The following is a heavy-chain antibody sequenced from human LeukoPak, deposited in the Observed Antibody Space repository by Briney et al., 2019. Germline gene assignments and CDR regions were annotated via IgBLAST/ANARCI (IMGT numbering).Heavy chain of an antibody. CDR3: ARIRKPAAVGIAAAGTYYYMAV. V-gene: IGHV4-39*07. J-gene: IGHJ6*03. CDR1: GGSISSSSYY. CDR2: IYYSGST. D-gene: IGHD6-13*01. Sequence: SETLSLTCTVSGGSISSSSYYWGWIRQPPGKGLEWIGSIYYSGSTYYNPSLKSRVTISVDTSKNQFSLKLSSVTAADTAVYYCARIRKPAAVGIAAAGTYYYMAVWGKGTTVTVSS.